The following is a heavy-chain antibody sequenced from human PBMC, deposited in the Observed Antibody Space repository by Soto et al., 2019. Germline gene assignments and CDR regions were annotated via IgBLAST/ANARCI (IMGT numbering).Heavy chain of an antibody. CDR1: GGTFSSYA. CDR3: ARGEKGVLMVYAILDY. J-gene: IGHJ4*02. CDR2: IIPIFGTA. V-gene: IGHV1-69*01. Sequence: QVQLVQSGAEVQKPGSSVKVSCKASGGTFSSYAISWVRQAPGQGLEWMGGIIPIFGTANYAQKFQGRVTITADESTSTAYMELSSLRSEDTAVYYCARGEKGVLMVYAILDYWGQGTLVTVSS. D-gene: IGHD2-8*01.